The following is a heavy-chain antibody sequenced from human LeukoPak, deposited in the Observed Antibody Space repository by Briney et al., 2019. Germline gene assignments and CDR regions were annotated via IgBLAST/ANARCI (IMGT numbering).Heavy chain of an antibody. CDR1: GFTFSSYA. CDR2: ISGSGGTI. J-gene: IGHJ4*02. Sequence: PGGSLRLSCSASGFTFSSYAMSWVRQAPGKGLEWVSAISGSGGTIDYADSVKGRFTISRDNAKNSLYLQMNSLRAEDTAVYYCARYDSSGYYYYFDYWGQGTLVTVSS. D-gene: IGHD3-22*01. V-gene: IGHV3-23*01. CDR3: ARYDSSGYYYYFDY.